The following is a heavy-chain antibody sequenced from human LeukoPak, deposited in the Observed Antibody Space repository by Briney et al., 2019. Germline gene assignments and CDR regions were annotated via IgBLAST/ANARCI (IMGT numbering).Heavy chain of an antibody. CDR2: ISSSGSTI. CDR1: GFTFSDYY. Sequence: PGGSLRLSCAASGFTFSDYYMSWIRQAPGKGLEWVSYISSSGSTIYYADSVKGRFTISRDNAENSLYLQMNSLRAEDTAVYYCARDFWRYDFWSGRNENWFDPWGQGTLVTVSS. V-gene: IGHV3-11*01. D-gene: IGHD3-3*01. J-gene: IGHJ5*02. CDR3: ARDFWRYDFWSGRNENWFDP.